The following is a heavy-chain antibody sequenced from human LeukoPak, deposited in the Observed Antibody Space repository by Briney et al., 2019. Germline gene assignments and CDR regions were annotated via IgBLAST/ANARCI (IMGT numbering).Heavy chain of an antibody. D-gene: IGHD2-2*01. V-gene: IGHV3-23*01. CDR1: GFTFSSYA. CDR2: ISGSGGST. J-gene: IGHJ4*02. Sequence: GGSLRLSCAASGFTFSSYAMSWVRQAPGKGLEWVSAISGSGGSTYYADSVKGRFTISRDNSKNTLYLQMNSLRAEDTAVYYYAIDYCSSTSCSLTTFGYWGQGTLVTVPS. CDR3: AIDYCSSTSCSLTTFGY.